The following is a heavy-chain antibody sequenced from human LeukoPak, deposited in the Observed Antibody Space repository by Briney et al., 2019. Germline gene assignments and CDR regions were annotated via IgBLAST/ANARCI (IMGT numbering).Heavy chain of an antibody. V-gene: IGHV4-59*08. CDR1: GASVRDEY. CDR3: ARYDRGLFFFDD. Sequence: SETLSLTCTVSGASVRDEYWSWIRQPPGKGLEWIGYIHYSGSSNYRPSLGSRVTISPDTSKNQFSLKLKSVTAADTGMYHCARYDRGLFFFDDWGQGTLVTVSS. CDR2: IHYSGSS. D-gene: IGHD1-14*01. J-gene: IGHJ4*02.